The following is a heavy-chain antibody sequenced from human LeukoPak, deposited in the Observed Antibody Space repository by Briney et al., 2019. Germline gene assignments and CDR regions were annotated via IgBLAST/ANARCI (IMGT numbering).Heavy chain of an antibody. CDR3: ARDSTVTTFRGCVDP. J-gene: IGHJ5*02. CDR2: INPGGSST. D-gene: IGHD4-17*01. CDR1: GYTFSNYY. Sequence: ASVKVSCKASGYTFSNYYVHWVRQAPGQGLEWMGVINPGGSSTNYAQKFQGRVTMTRDTSTSTVYIEMSSLRSEDTAVYYCARDSTVTTFRGCVDPWGQGTLVTVSS. V-gene: IGHV1-46*01.